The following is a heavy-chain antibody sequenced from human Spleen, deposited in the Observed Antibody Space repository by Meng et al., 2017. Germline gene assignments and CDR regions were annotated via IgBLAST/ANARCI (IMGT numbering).Heavy chain of an antibody. D-gene: IGHD4-23*01. J-gene: IGHJ4*03. CDR1: GGTFSSYA. CDR3: ARGRVVTPFRGAPRYFDY. V-gene: IGHV1-69*06. Sequence: SVKVSCKASGGTFSSYAISWVRQAPGQGLEWMGGIIPIFGTANYAQKFQGRVTITADKSTSTAYMELSSLRSEDTAVYYCARGRVVTPFRGAPRYFDYWGQGTTVTVSS. CDR2: IIPIFGTA.